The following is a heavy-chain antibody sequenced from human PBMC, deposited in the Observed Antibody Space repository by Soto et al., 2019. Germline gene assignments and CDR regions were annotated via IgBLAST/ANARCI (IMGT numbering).Heavy chain of an antibody. CDR2: IWYDGSNK. D-gene: IGHD2-2*02. CDR1: GFTFSSYG. J-gene: IGHJ6*02. Sequence: PGGSLRLSCAASGFTFSSYGMHWVRQAPGKGLEWVAVIWYDGSNKYYADSVKGRFTISRDNSKNTLYLQMNSLRAEDTAVYYCARDSTSHCYTCYGMDVWGQGTTVTVSS. CDR3: ARDSTSHCYTCYGMDV. V-gene: IGHV3-33*01.